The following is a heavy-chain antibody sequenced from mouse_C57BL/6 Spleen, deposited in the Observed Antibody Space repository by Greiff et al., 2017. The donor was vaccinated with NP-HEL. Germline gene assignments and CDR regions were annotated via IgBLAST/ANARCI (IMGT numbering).Heavy chain of an antibody. Sequence: VQLQQSGAELVRPGASVKLSCTASGFNIKDYYMHWVKQRPEQGLEWIGRIDPEDGDTEYAPKFQGKATMTADTSSNTAYLQLSSLTSEDTAVYYCTRDYYGSSPYYFDYWGQGTTLTVSS. J-gene: IGHJ2*01. CDR3: TRDYYGSSPYYFDY. CDR1: GFNIKDYY. V-gene: IGHV14-1*01. CDR2: IDPEDGDT. D-gene: IGHD1-1*01.